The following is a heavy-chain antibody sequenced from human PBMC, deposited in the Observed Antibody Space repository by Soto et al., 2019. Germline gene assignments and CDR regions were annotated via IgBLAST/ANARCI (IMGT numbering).Heavy chain of an antibody. Sequence: QVQLQESGPGLVRPSETLSLTCTVSAGSISSNYWNWIRQAPGKGLEWIGLIHHSGSTNYNPSLKSRGTISLDTSKNQLSLKLSSVTAADTAVYYCTIGAGWTTDYWGQGTLVNFSS. D-gene: IGHD6-19*01. CDR3: TIGAGWTTDY. V-gene: IGHV4-59*01. CDR2: IHHSGST. CDR1: AGSISSNY. J-gene: IGHJ4*02.